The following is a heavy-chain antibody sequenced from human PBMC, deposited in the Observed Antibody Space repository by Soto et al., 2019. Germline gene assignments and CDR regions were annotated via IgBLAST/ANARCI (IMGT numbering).Heavy chain of an antibody. CDR3: ASVPPDDYYDSSGYSGWFDP. CDR1: GGTFSSYA. Sequence: ASVKVSCKASGGTFSSYAISWVRQAPGQGLEWMGGIIPIFGTANYARKFQGRVTITADKSTSTAYMELSSLRSEDTAVYYCASVPPDDYYDSSGYSGWFDPWGQGTLVTVSS. CDR2: IIPIFGTA. D-gene: IGHD3-22*01. V-gene: IGHV1-69*06. J-gene: IGHJ5*02.